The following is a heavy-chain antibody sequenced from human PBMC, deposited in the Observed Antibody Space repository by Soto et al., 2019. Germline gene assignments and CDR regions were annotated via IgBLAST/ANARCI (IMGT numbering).Heavy chain of an antibody. V-gene: IGHV3-74*01. J-gene: IGHJ6*02. CDR1: GFAFSSYW. D-gene: IGHD3-16*02. CDR2: INDDGNSI. CDR3: TRALSAPYFYYGVDV. Sequence: PGGSLRLSCAASGFAFSSYWMHWVRQTPGKGLVWVSRINDDGNSITYADSVRGRFTIFRDNAKSTLHLQMNSLRAEDTAVYYCTRALSAPYFYYGVDVWGQGTMVTVYS.